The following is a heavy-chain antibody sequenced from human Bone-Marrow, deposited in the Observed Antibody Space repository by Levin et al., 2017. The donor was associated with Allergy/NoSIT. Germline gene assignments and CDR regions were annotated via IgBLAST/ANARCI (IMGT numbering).Heavy chain of an antibody. V-gene: IGHV3-23*01. J-gene: IGHJ4*02. Sequence: GESLKISCAASGFAFSNHGMTWVRRAPGKGLECISAINDSGGDTYYADSVKGRFTISRDNSKNTLFLQMSSLRAEDTAVYYCARRGLQRRDFDYWGQGALVTVSS. CDR1: GFAFSNHG. CDR2: INDSGGDT. CDR3: ARRGLQRRDFDY. D-gene: IGHD2-15*01.